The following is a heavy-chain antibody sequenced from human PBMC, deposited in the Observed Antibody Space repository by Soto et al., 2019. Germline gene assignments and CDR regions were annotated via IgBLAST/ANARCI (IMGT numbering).Heavy chain of an antibody. CDR3: ARDHPRYSGYDYVDY. CDR1: GFTFSDYY. Sequence: QVQLVESGGGLVKPGGSLRLSCVASGFTFSDYYMSWIRQAPGKGLEWVSYISSSSSYTNYADSVKGRFTISRDNAKNSLYLQMTSLRAEDTAVYYCARDHPRYSGYDYVDYWGQGTLVTVSS. CDR2: ISSSSSYT. J-gene: IGHJ4*02. V-gene: IGHV3-11*05. D-gene: IGHD5-12*01.